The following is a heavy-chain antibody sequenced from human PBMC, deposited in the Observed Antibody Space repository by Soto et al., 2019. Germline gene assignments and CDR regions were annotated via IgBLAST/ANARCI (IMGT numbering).Heavy chain of an antibody. J-gene: IGHJ4*02. CDR1: GFSVTNNY. CDR3: ARGRGSTGYLGREHYFDY. Sequence: EVQVVESGGGLVQPGGSLRLSCAASGFSVTNNYMNWVRQAPGKGLEWVSIIDIGGNTYYADSVKDRFTIFRDNSRNTLYLPMDSLRAEDTAVYYCARGRGSTGYLGREHYFDYWGQGTLVTVSP. V-gene: IGHV3-66*01. D-gene: IGHD2-2*01. CDR2: IDIGGNT.